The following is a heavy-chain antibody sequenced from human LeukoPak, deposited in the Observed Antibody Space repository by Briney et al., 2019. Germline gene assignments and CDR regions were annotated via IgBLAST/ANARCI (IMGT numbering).Heavy chain of an antibody. CDR1: GGTFSSYA. CDR2: IIPIFGTA. CDR3: ARGDFVDTAMDGWFDP. D-gene: IGHD5-18*01. V-gene: IGHV1-69*13. J-gene: IGHJ5*02. Sequence: RASVKVSCKASGGTFSSYAISWVRQAPGQGLEWMGGIIPIFGTANYAQKFQGRVTITADESTSTAYMELSSLRSEDTAVYYCARGDFVDTAMDGWFDPWGQGTLVTVSS.